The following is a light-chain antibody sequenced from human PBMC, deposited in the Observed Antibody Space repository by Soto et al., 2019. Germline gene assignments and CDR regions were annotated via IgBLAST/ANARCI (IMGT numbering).Light chain of an antibody. CDR1: QNIDTW. CDR2: KVS. J-gene: IGKJ1*01. Sequence: DIQMTQSPSTLSASVGDIVTITCRASQNIDTWLAWYQQKPGRAPKVLISKVSNLERGVPSRFRGSGSGADFTLTISSLQPDDSATYYCQQYKSSWTFGQGTKVDVK. V-gene: IGKV1-5*03. CDR3: QQYKSSWT.